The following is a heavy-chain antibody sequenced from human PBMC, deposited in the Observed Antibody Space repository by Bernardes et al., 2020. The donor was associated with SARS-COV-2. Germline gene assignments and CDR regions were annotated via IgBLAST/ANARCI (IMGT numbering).Heavy chain of an antibody. V-gene: IGHV3-9*01. D-gene: IGHD3-9*01. CDR1: GFTFDDYA. J-gene: IGHJ3*02. CDR2: ISWNSGSI. Sequence: GGSLRLSCAASGFTFDDYAMHWVRQAPGKGLEWVSGISWNSGSIGYADSVKGRFTISRDNAKNSLYLQMNSLRAEDTALYYCAKLRADILTGDDAFDIWGQGTMVTVSS. CDR3: AKLRADILTGDDAFDI.